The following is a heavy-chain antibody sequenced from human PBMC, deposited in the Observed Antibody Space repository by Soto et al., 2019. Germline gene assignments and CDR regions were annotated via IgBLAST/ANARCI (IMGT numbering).Heavy chain of an antibody. J-gene: IGHJ4*02. D-gene: IGHD2-2*02. Sequence: QMQLVQSGPEVKKPGPSVKVSCKASGFNFATSAIPWVRQARGQRLEWIGWIVLGSGNTNYAQKFQERITITRDMSTSTVFMELSSLRSEDTAVFYCAAGYRLPDYWGQGTLVTVSS. CDR1: GFNFATSA. V-gene: IGHV1-58*02. CDR3: AAGYRLPDY. CDR2: IVLGSGNT.